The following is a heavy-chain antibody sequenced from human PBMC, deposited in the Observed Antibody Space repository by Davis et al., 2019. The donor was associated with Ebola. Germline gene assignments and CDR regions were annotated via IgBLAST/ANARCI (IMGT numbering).Heavy chain of an antibody. V-gene: IGHV1-46*01. Sequence: ASVKVSCKASGYTFTSYYMHWVRQAPGQGLEWMGIINPSGGSTSYAQKFQGRVTITRDTSASTAYMELSSLRSEDTAVYYCARDGAYSGSYYNHWGQGTLVTVSS. J-gene: IGHJ4*02. CDR3: ARDGAYSGSYYNH. D-gene: IGHD1-26*01. CDR1: GYTFTSYY. CDR2: INPSGGST.